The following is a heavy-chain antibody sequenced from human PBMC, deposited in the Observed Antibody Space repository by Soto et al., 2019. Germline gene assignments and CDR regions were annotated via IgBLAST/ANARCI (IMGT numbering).Heavy chain of an antibody. J-gene: IGHJ4*02. CDR3: ARGEQLVPFDY. CDR1: GGSISSYY. V-gene: IGHV4-59*01. Sequence: SETLSLTCTVSGGSISSYYWSWIRQPPGKGLEWIGYIYYSGSTNYNPSLKSRVTISVDTSKNQFSLKLNSVTAADTAVYYCARGEQLVPFDYWGQGTLVTVSS. D-gene: IGHD6-13*01. CDR2: IYYSGST.